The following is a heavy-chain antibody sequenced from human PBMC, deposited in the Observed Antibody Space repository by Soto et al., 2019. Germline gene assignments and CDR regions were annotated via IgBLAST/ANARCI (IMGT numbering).Heavy chain of an antibody. CDR2: IYYNGNT. CDR1: GGSISSYY. CDR3: ARDRTTKGASQYYFYGMDV. Sequence: SSETLSLTCTVSGGSISSYYWSWIRQPPGKGLEWIGYIYYNGNTNYNPSLKSRVTISVDTSKNQLSLKLNSVTAADTAVYYCARDRTTKGASQYYFYGMDVWGQGTTVTVSS. J-gene: IGHJ6*02. V-gene: IGHV4-59*01. D-gene: IGHD1-1*01.